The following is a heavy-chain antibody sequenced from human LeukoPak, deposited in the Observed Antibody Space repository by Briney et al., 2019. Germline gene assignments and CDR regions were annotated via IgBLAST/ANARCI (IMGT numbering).Heavy chain of an antibody. CDR2: INHGGSIV. Sequence: PGGSLRLSCAASGFTFSSYAMNWVRQAPGKGLEWISFINHGGSIVYYADSVKGRFATSRDNAKNSLYLQINSVGADDTAVYYCARDQDWAFDYWGQGTLVTVSS. CDR1: GFTFSSYA. J-gene: IGHJ4*02. V-gene: IGHV3-48*03. CDR3: ARDQDWAFDY. D-gene: IGHD3/OR15-3a*01.